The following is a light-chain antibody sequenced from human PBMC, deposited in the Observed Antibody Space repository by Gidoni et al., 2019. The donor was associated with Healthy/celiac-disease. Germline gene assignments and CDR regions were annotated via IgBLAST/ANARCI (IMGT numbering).Light chain of an antibody. J-gene: IGKJ4*01. V-gene: IGKV3-20*01. CDR1: QSVSSTY. Sequence: EIVLTQSPGTLSLSPGERATLSCRASQSVSSTYLAWYQQKPGQAPRLLIYAASSRATGIPDRFSGSGSGTDFTLTISRLDPEDFAVYYCQQSDNSPLTFGGGTKVEIK. CDR3: QQSDNSPLT. CDR2: AAS.